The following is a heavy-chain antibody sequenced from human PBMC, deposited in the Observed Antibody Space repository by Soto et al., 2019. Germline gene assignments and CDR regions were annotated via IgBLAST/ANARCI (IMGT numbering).Heavy chain of an antibody. CDR1: GGSISSGGYY. CDR3: ARDLMIAYYYDSSGPYNWFDP. D-gene: IGHD3-22*01. CDR2: IYYSGST. Sequence: PSETLSLTCTVSGGSISSGGYYWSWIRQHPGKGLEWIGYIYYSGSTYYNPSLKSRVTISVDTSKNQFSLKLSSVTAADTAVYYFARDLMIAYYYDSSGPYNWFDPWGQGTLVTVSS. V-gene: IGHV4-31*03. J-gene: IGHJ5*02.